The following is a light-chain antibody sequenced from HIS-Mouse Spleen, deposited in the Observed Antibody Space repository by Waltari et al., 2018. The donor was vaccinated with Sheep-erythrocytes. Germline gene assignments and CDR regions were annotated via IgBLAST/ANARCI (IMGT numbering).Light chain of an antibody. J-gene: IGLJ1*01. CDR1: SSDVGGYNY. V-gene: IGLV2-11*01. CDR2: DVS. Sequence: QSALTQPRSVSGSPGQSVTISCTGTSSDVGGYNYVSWYQQHPGKAPKLMIYDVSKRPSGVPDRFSGSKSGNMASRTISGLQAEDEADYYCCSYAGSYNHVFATGTKVTVL. CDR3: CSYAGSYNHV.